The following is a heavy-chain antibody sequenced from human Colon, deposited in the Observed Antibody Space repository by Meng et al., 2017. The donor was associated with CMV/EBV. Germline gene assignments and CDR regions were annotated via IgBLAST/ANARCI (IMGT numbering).Heavy chain of an antibody. CDR1: GDSVSSDSAA. D-gene: IGHD1-26*01. CDR2: NYYRSQWYF. J-gene: IGHJ4*02. CDR3: ARGWELGS. V-gene: IGHV6-1*01. Sequence: LHQSGPLMVTRAQTRSLSLSISGDSVSSDSAAWNWIRPSPSRGLEWLVMNYYRSQWYFDYEVSVIGRITINADTSKHEFSLQLRPVTPDDTAVYYCARGWELGSWGQGTLVTVSS.